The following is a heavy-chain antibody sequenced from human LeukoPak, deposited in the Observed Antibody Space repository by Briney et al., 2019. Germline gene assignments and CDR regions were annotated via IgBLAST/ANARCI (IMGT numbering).Heavy chain of an antibody. V-gene: IGHV3-74*01. CDR2: INSDGSST. D-gene: IGHD3-22*01. Sequence: GGSLRLSCAASGFTFSSYWMHWVRQAPGKGLVWVSRINSDGSSTSYADSVKGRFTISRDNAKNTLYLQMNSLRAEDMAVYYCAKNLYYYDSSGHLFDYWGQGTLVTVSS. CDR1: GFTFSSYW. J-gene: IGHJ4*02. CDR3: AKNLYYYDSSGHLFDY.